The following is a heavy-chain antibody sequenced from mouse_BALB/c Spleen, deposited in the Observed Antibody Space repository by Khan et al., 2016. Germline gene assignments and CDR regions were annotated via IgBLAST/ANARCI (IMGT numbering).Heavy chain of an antibody. D-gene: IGHD2-4*01. J-gene: IGHJ3*01. Sequence: VELVESGAELVKPGASVKLSCKASGYTFTSYYMYWVKQRPGQGLEWIGEINPSNGGTNFNEKFKSKATLTVDKSSSTAYMQLSSLTSEDSAVYYCTRAGDDDKTWFAYWGQGTLVTVSA. CDR3: TRAGDDDKTWFAY. CDR1: GYTFTSYY. V-gene: IGHV1S81*02. CDR2: INPSNGGT.